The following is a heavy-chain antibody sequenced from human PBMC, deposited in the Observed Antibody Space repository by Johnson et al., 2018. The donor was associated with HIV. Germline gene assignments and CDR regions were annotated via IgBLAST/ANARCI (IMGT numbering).Heavy chain of an antibody. CDR3: ASQRWKQGDAFDI. V-gene: IGHV3-30*03. Sequence: QVQLVESGGGVVQPGRSLRLSCAASGFTFSSMHWDRQAPGKGLEWVAVISYDGSNKYYADSVKGRFTISRDNSKNTLYLQMNSLRAEDTALYYCASQRWKQGDAFDIWGQGTMVTVSS. J-gene: IGHJ3*02. CDR1: GFTFSS. D-gene: IGHD4-23*01. CDR2: ISYDGSNK.